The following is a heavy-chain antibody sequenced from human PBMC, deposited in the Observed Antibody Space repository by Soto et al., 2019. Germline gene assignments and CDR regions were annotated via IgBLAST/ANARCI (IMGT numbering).Heavy chain of an antibody. Sequence: HGESLKISCKASGYSFTTYWIGWVRQKPGEGLEWVGITHPGDSDTRYSPSFQGQVTISADESISTAYLQWSSLKASDTAMYYCVRRYYGSESPGDLDYWGQGTLVTVYS. CDR1: GYSFTTYW. CDR2: THPGDSDT. D-gene: IGHD3-10*01. V-gene: IGHV5-51*01. J-gene: IGHJ4*02. CDR3: VRRYYGSESPGDLDY.